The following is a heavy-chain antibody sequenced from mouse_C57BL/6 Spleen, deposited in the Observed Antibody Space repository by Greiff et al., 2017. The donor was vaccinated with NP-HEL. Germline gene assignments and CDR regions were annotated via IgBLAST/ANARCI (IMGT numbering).Heavy chain of an antibody. V-gene: IGHV1-80*01. D-gene: IGHD2-4*01. CDR2: IYPGDGDT. CDR1: GYAFSSYW. CDR3: AREGIYYDYGPWFAY. J-gene: IGHJ3*01. Sequence: QVQLKQSGAELVKPGASVKISCKASGYAFSSYWMNWVKQRPGKGLEWIGQIYPGDGDTNYNGKFKGKATLTADKSSSTAYMQLSSLTSEDSAVYCCAREGIYYDYGPWFAYWGQGTLVTVSA.